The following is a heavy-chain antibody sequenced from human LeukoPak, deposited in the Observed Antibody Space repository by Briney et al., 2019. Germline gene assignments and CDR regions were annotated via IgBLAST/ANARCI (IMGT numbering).Heavy chain of an antibody. CDR3: ASWRNAAADY. Sequence: SETLSLTCTVSGGSISSTNYHWGWIRQPPGQGLEWIGTLYYTGSTYYNPSLKSRVTKSVDTSKNQFSLKVSSANAADTALYYCASWRNAAADYWGQGTLVTVPS. V-gene: IGHV4-39*01. CDR2: LYYTGST. J-gene: IGHJ4*02. CDR1: GGSISSTNYH. D-gene: IGHD6-13*01.